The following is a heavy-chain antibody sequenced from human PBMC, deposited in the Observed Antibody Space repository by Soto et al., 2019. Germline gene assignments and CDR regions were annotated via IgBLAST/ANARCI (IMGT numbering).Heavy chain of an antibody. V-gene: IGHV4-39*01. Sequence: QLQLQESGPGLVKPSETLSLTCTVSGGSISSSSYYWGWLRQPPGKGLEWIGSIYYSGSTYYNPSLKSRVTISVDTSKNQFSLKLSSVTAADTAVYYCARQWLVFVVDYWGQGTLVTVSS. D-gene: IGHD6-19*01. J-gene: IGHJ4*02. CDR2: IYYSGST. CDR3: ARQWLVFVVDY. CDR1: GGSISSSSYY.